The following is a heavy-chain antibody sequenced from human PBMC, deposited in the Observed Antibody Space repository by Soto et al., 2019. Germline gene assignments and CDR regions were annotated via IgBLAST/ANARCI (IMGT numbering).Heavy chain of an antibody. J-gene: IGHJ6*03. V-gene: IGHV1-2*04. CDR2: INPNSGGT. CDR3: ARGCRDELLWFGEGYYYMDV. D-gene: IGHD3-10*01. Sequence: ASVTVSCKASGSTFTCYYMHWVRQAPGQGLEWMGWINPNSGGTNYAQKFQGWVTMTRDTSISTAYMELSRLRSDDTAVYYCARGCRDELLWFGEGYYYMDVWGKGTTVTVSS. CDR1: GSTFTCYY.